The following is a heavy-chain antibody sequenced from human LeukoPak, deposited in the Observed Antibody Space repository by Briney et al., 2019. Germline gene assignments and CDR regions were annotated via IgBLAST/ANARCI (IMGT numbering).Heavy chain of an antibody. D-gene: IGHD2-2*01. CDR3: TTYCSSISCYGGGFYYGMDV. J-gene: IGHJ6*02. Sequence: GGSLRLSCAVSGFTFSNVWMTWVRQAPGKGLEWVGRIKSKTDGGTTDYAAPVKGRLTISRDDSKNTLYLQMNSLKTDDTAVYYCTTYCSSISCYGGGFYYGMDVWGRGTTVTVSS. CDR2: IKSKTDGGTT. CDR1: GFTFSNVW. V-gene: IGHV3-15*01.